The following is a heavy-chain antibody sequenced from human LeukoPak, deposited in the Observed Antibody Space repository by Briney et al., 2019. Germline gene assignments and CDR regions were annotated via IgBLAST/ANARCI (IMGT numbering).Heavy chain of an antibody. J-gene: IGHJ3*02. V-gene: IGHV1-18*01. CDR2: ISPYNGNT. CDR1: GYTFSSYG. CDR3: ARSGDSSGSAAFDI. D-gene: IGHD3-22*01. Sequence: ASVKVPCKASGYTFSSYGISWVRQAPGQGLEWMGWISPYNGNTNNAQKLQGRVTMTTDTSTSTAYMELRSLRSDDTAVYYCARSGDSSGSAAFDIWGQGTMVTVSS.